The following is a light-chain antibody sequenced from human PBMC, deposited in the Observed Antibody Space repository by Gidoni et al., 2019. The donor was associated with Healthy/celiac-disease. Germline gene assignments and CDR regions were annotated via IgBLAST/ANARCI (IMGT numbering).Light chain of an antibody. Sequence: EIVLTQSPGTLSWSPGERATLSCRASQSVSSSYLAWYQQKPGQAPRLLIYGASSRATGIPDRFSGSGSGTDFTLTISRLEPEDFAVYYCQQYGSSPTWTFGQXTKVEIK. CDR1: QSVSSSY. J-gene: IGKJ1*01. CDR2: GAS. CDR3: QQYGSSPTWT. V-gene: IGKV3-20*01.